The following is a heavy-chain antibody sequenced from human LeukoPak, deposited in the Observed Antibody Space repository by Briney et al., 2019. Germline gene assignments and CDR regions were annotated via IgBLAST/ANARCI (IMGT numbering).Heavy chain of an antibody. V-gene: IGHV3-23*01. J-gene: IGHJ4*02. CDR3: AKFSPYGGNSY. D-gene: IGHD4-23*01. CDR1: GFTFSSYA. CDR2: ISGGGSNT. Sequence: GGSLRLSCAASGFTFSSYAMSWVRQAPGKGLEWVSAISGGGSNTYYADSVKGGFTVSRDNSKDTLYPQMNSLRVEDTAVYYCAKFSPYGGNSYWGQGTLVTVSS.